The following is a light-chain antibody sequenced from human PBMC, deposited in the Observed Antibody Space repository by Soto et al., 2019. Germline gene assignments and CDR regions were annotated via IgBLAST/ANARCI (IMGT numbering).Light chain of an antibody. J-gene: IGLJ1*01. V-gene: IGLV2-14*01. CDR1: SSDVGDYNY. CDR2: DVS. CDR3: SSYTSSSTFYV. Sequence: QSVLTQPASVSGSPGQSITISCTGTSSDVGDYNYVSWYQQHPGKAPKLMIYDVSNRPSGVSNRFSGSKPGNTASLTISGLQAEDEADYYCSSYTSSSTFYVFGTGTKVTVL.